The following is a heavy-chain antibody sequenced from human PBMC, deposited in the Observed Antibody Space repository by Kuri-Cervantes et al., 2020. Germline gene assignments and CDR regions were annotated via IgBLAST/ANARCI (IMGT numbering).Heavy chain of an antibody. V-gene: IGHV3-23*01. D-gene: IGHD3-3*01. CDR3: AKAGSRITIFGVVPRPNWYFDL. CDR1: GFTFSSYA. Sequence: GGSLRLSCAASGFTFSSYAMSWVRQAPGKGLEWVSAISGSGGSTYYADSVKGRFTISRDNSKNTLYLQMNSLRAEDTAVYYCAKAGSRITIFGVVPRPNWYFDLWGRGTLVTVSS. J-gene: IGHJ2*01. CDR2: ISGSGGST.